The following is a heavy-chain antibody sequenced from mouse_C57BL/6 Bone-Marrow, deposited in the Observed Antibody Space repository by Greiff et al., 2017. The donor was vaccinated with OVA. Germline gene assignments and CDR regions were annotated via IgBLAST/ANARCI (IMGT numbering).Heavy chain of an antibody. CDR1: GYAFSSSW. CDR2: IYPGDGDT. Sequence: VQLQESGPELVKPGASVKISCKASGYAFSSSWMNWVKQRPGKGLEWIGRIYPGDGDTNYNGKFKGKATLTADKSSSTAYMQLSSLTSEDSAVYFCARRGSSYWYFDVWGTGTTVTVSS. J-gene: IGHJ1*03. CDR3: ARRGSSYWYFDV. V-gene: IGHV1-82*01. D-gene: IGHD1-1*01.